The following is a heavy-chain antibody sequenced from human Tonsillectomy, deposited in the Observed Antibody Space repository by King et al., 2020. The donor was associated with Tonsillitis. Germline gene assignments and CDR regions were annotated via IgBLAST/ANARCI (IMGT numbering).Heavy chain of an antibody. Sequence: MQLQESGPGLVKPSETLSLTCTVSGGSISSYYWSWIRQPPGKGLEWIGYIYYSGSTNYNPSLKSRVTISVDTSKNPFSLKLSSVTAADTAVYYCARDQTPSGWVLDYWGQGTLVTVSS. J-gene: IGHJ4*02. CDR1: GGSISSYY. CDR2: IYYSGST. V-gene: IGHV4-59*01. CDR3: ARDQTPSGWVLDY. D-gene: IGHD6-19*01.